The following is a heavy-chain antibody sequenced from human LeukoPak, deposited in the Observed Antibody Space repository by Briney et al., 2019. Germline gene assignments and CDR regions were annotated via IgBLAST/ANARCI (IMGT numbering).Heavy chain of an antibody. Sequence: SETLSLTCAVSGGSISSSNWWSWVRQPPGKGLEWIGEIYPSGSTNYNPSLKSRVTISVDKSKNQFSLKLSSVTAADTAVYYCAELGITMIGGVWGKGTTVTISS. V-gene: IGHV4-4*02. D-gene: IGHD3-10*02. CDR1: GGSISSSNW. CDR3: AELGITMIGGV. J-gene: IGHJ6*04. CDR2: IYPSGST.